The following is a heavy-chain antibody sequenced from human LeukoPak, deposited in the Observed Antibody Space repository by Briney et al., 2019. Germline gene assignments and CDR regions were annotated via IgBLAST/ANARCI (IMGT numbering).Heavy chain of an antibody. CDR2: IYPNSGGR. J-gene: IGHJ1*01. D-gene: IGHD3-22*01. Sequence: ASVKVSCKASGYTFTGYYMHWVRPAPGQGLEWMGWIYPNSGGRNYAQKFQGRVTRTRDTSISTAYMELSRLRSDDTAVYYCARQERYDSSGYYYEYFQHWGQGTLVTVSS. CDR3: ARQERYDSSGYYYEYFQH. V-gene: IGHV1-2*02. CDR1: GYTFTGYY.